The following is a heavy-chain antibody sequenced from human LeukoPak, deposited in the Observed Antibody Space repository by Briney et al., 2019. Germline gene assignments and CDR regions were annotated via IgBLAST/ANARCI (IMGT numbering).Heavy chain of an antibody. D-gene: IGHD3-22*01. CDR3: AKVDRSGYYYFDY. Sequence: GGSLRLSCAASGFTFSSYAMSWVRQAPGKGLEWVSAISGRGGSTYDADSVKGRFTISRDNSRTTLYLQMNSLRAEDTAVYYCAKVDRSGYYYFDYWGQGTMVTVSS. J-gene: IGHJ4*02. V-gene: IGHV3-23*01. CDR1: GFTFSSYA. CDR2: ISGRGGST.